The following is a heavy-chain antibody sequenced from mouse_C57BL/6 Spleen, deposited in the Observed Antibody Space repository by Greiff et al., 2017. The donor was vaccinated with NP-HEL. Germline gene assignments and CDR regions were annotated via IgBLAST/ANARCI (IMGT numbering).Heavy chain of an antibody. CDR1: GYTFTDYY. CDR2: INPNNGGT. CDR3: ASKGYGNYWFAY. Sequence: EVQLQQSGPELVKPGASVKISCKASGYTFTDYYMNWVKQSHGKSLEWIGDINPNNGGTSYNQKFKGKATLTVDKSSSTAYMELRSLTSEDSAVYYCASKGYGNYWFAYWGQGTLVTVSA. D-gene: IGHD2-1*01. J-gene: IGHJ3*01. V-gene: IGHV1-26*01.